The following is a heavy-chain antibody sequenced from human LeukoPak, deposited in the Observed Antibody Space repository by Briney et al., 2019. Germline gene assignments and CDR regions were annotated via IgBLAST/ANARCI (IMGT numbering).Heavy chain of an antibody. J-gene: IGHJ3*02. CDR1: GGSFSGYY. CDR2: INHSGST. D-gene: IGHD3-22*01. Sequence: SETLSLTCAVYGGSFSGYYWSWIRQPPGKGLEWIGEINHSGSTNYNPSLKSRVTISVDTSKNQFSLKLSSVTAADTAVYYCAGYDSSGYFSDAFDIWGQGTMVTVSS. V-gene: IGHV4-34*01. CDR3: AGYDSSGYFSDAFDI.